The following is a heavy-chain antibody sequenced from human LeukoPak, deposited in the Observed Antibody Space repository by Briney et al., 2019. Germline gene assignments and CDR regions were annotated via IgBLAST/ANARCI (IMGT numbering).Heavy chain of an antibody. D-gene: IGHD2/OR15-2a*01. CDR3: ARNRFQLSGAYWFDP. CDR1: GGSMKNSF. J-gene: IGHJ5*02. V-gene: IGHV4-59*01. CDR2: VSDTGIT. Sequence: SETLSLTCSVSGGSMKNSFWSWIRQPPGKGLEWIGYVSDTGITNSNPSLKSRVTFSIDTSKDQFYLKLRSVTAADTALYFCARNRFQLSGAYWFDPWGRRTLVTVSS.